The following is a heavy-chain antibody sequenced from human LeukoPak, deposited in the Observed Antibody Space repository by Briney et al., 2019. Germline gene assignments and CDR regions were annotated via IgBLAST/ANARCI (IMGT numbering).Heavy chain of an antibody. CDR2: INWNSGTM. Sequence: GRSLRLSCAASGFSFADATMHWVRQVPGKGLEWVSGINWNSGTMGYADSVKGRFTVSRDNAKNSLYLQMNSLKTEDTALYYCAKDPYMDLWGKGTTVTVSS. CDR1: GFSFADAT. J-gene: IGHJ6*03. CDR3: AKDPYMDL. V-gene: IGHV3-9*01.